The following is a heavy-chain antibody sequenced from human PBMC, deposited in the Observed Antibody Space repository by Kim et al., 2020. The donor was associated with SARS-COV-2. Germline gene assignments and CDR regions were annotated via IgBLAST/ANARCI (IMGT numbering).Heavy chain of an antibody. J-gene: IGHJ4*02. CDR2: ST. V-gene: IGHV4-4*02. D-gene: IGHD6-19*01. Sequence: STNYHPSLKSRVTISVDKSKNQFSLKLSSVTAADTAVYYCARGLSVANDYWGQGTLVTVSS. CDR3: ARGLSVANDY.